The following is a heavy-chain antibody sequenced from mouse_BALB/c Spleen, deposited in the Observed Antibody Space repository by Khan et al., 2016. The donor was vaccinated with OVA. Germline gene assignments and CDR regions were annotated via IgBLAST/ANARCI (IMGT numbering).Heavy chain of an antibody. V-gene: IGHV1S137*01. CDR3: ARGDFLLRLRGMDY. D-gene: IGHD1-1*01. CDR1: GDTFSDYA. J-gene: IGHJ4*01. CDR2: ISIYNGNT. Sequence: VQLQESGPEVVRAGVSVKISCKGSGDTFSDYAIHWVKQSHAKSLEWIGVISIYNGNTNYNQKFKGKATMTVDKSSSTAYMELARLTSEDSAIYYCARGDFLLRLRGMDYWGQGTSVTVSS.